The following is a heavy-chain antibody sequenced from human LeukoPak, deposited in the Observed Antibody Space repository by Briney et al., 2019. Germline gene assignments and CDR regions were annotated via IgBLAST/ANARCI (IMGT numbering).Heavy chain of an antibody. CDR2: ISGRGGST. Sequence: GGSLRLSCAASGFTFSSYAMSRGRQAPGKGLEWVSAISGRGGSTYYADSVKGRFTISRDNSKNTLYLQMSSLRAEDTAVYHCAKARSGYDFDYWGQGTLVTVSS. D-gene: IGHD5-12*01. CDR1: GFTFSSYA. CDR3: AKARSGYDFDY. V-gene: IGHV3-23*01. J-gene: IGHJ4*02.